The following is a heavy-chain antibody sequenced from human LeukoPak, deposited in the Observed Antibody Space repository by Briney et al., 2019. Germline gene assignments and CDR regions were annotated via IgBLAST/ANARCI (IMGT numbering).Heavy chain of an antibody. CDR3: ARDPYSGGYGAYYYYYMDV. D-gene: IGHD6-19*01. V-gene: IGHV3-23*01. J-gene: IGHJ6*03. Sequence: PGGTLRLSCAASGFTFSSCGMSWVRQAPGKGLEWVSALSDSGGSTFYADSVRGRFTISRDNAENSLYLQMNSLRDEDTAVYYCARDPYSGGYGAYYYYYMDVWGKGTTVTVSS. CDR1: GFTFSSCG. CDR2: LSDSGGST.